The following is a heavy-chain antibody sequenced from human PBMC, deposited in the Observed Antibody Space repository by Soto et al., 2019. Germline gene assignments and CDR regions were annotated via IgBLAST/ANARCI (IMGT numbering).Heavy chain of an antibody. D-gene: IGHD5-12*01. CDR1: GYTFTSYA. Sequence: ASVKVSCKASGYTFTSYAMHWVRQAPGQRLEWMGWINAGNGNTKYSQKFQGRVTLTRDTSASTAYMELSSLRSEDTAVYYCARDGDIHHPKVGGYGGGGAFDIWGQGTMVTVSS. CDR2: INAGNGNT. V-gene: IGHV1-3*01. J-gene: IGHJ3*02. CDR3: ARDGDIHHPKVGGYGGGGAFDI.